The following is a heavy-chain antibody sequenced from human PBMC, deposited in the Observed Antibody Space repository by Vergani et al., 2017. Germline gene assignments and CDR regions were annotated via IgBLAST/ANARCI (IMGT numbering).Heavy chain of an antibody. CDR1: GGTFSSYA. CDR3: ARDPIAARVLSSRVFDY. J-gene: IGHJ4*02. D-gene: IGHD6-6*01. CDR2: IIPIFGTA. Sequence: QVQLVQSGAEVKKPGSSVKVSCKASGGTFSSYAISWVRQAPGQGLEWMGRIIPIFGTANYAQKFQGRVTITADESTSTAYMALSSLRSEDTAVYYCARDPIAARVLSSRVFDYWGQGTLVTVSS. V-gene: IGHV1-69*18.